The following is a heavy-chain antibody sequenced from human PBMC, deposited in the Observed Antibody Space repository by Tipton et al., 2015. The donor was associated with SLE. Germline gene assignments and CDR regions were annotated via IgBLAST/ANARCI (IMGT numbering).Heavy chain of an antibody. V-gene: IGHV4-59*01. Sequence: TLSLTCTVSGGSISNYYLSWIRQSPGKGLEWVGFIHNTGGTNYNPSLKGRVTISVDTSKSHFSLKFSSVTAADTAVYYCARDRVPRYSGSYDYYMDVWGKGTSVTVSS. CDR3: ARDRVPRYSGSYDYYMDV. J-gene: IGHJ6*03. D-gene: IGHD1-26*01. CDR1: GGSISNYY. CDR2: IHNTGGT.